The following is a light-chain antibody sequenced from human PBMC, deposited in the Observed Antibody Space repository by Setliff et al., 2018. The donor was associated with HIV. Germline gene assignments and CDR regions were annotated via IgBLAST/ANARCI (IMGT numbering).Light chain of an antibody. J-gene: IGLJ2*01. V-gene: IGLV2-18*02. CDR2: EVS. CDR1: SSDVGGYNR. CDR3: SSDTSSRGVV. Sequence: QSALAQPPSVSGSPGQSVTISCTGTSSDVGGYNRVSWYQQPPGTAPKLMIYEVSNRPSGVPDRFSGSKSGNTASLTISGLQAEDEADYYCSSDTSSRGVVFGGGTKVTVL.